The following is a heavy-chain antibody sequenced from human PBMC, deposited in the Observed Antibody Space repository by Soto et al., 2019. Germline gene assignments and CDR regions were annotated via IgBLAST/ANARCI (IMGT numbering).Heavy chain of an antibody. CDR2: IYWDDDK. CDR3: AHRVLRTVFGLVTTTAIYFDF. D-gene: IGHD3-3*01. J-gene: IGHJ4*02. V-gene: IGHV2-5*02. CDR1: GFSLTTSGVG. Sequence: QITLNESGPTQVKPRQTLTLTCTFSGFSLTTSGVGVGWIRQSPGKAPEWLALIYWDDDKRYSPSLKSRLNITKDTSKKQVVLTMADLAPADTATYYCAHRVLRTVFGLVTTTAIYFDFWGQGTPVAVSS.